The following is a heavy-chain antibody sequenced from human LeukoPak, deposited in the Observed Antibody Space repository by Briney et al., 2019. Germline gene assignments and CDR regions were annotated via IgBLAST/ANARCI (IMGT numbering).Heavy chain of an antibody. V-gene: IGHV3-21*01. D-gene: IGHD3-10*01. CDR3: ARNYGSGSGVVGDAFDI. CDR2: ISSSSSYI. J-gene: IGHJ3*02. Sequence: GGSLRLSCAASGFTFSSYSMNWVRQAPGKGLEWVSSISSSSSYIYYADSVKGRFTISRDNAKNSLYLQMNSLRAEDTAVYYCARNYGSGSGVVGDAFDIWGQGTMVTVSS. CDR1: GFTFSSYS.